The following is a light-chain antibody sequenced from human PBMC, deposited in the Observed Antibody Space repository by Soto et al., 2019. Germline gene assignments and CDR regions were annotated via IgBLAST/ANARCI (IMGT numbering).Light chain of an antibody. Sequence: QSVLTQPPSASGTPGQRVTISCSGSSSNIGSNYVYWYQHLPGTAPKLLIYRNNQRPSGVPDRFSGSKSGTSASLAISGLRVEDEGDYYWAAWDDSLDGHVVFGGGTKVTVL. V-gene: IGLV1-47*01. CDR3: AAWDDSLDGHVV. CDR2: RNN. CDR1: SSNIGSNY. J-gene: IGLJ2*01.